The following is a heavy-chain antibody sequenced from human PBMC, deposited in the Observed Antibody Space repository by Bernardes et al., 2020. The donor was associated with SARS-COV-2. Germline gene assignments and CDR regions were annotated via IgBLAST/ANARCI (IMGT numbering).Heavy chain of an antibody. J-gene: IGHJ4*02. V-gene: IGHV1-69*13. D-gene: IGHD1-26*01. CDR2: LIPIFGTA. CDR1: GGTFSSYA. CDR3: ARDPYSGSYPDY. Sequence: SVKVSCKASGGTFSSYAISWVRQAPGQGLEWMGGLIPIFGTANYAQKFQGRVTITADESTSTAYMELSSLRSEDTAVYYCARDPYSGSYPDYWGQGTLVTVSS.